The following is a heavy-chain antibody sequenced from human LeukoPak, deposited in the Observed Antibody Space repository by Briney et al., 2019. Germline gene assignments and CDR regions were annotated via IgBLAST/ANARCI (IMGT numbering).Heavy chain of an antibody. CDR1: GFTVTNNY. D-gene: IGHD2-15*01. Sequence: GGSLRLSCAASGFTVTNNYMSWVRQAPGKGLEWVSVIYAGGTTSYTDSVKGRFTISRDSSKNTLYLQMNSLRAEDTAVYYCAREGYASGTRYGMDVWGQGTTVTVSS. CDR3: AREGYASGTRYGMDV. J-gene: IGHJ6*02. CDR2: IYAGGTT. V-gene: IGHV3-66*01.